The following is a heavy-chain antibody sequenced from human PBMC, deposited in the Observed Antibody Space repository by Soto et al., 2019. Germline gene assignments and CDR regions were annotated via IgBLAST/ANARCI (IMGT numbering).Heavy chain of an antibody. CDR2: ISWDGGST. CDR1: GFTFDDYT. D-gene: IGHD3-16*02. J-gene: IGHJ6*02. CDR3: AKTGGSLSYYYYGMDV. V-gene: IGHV3-43*01. Sequence: GGSLRLSCAASGFTFDDYTMHWVRQAPGKGLEWVSLISWDGGSTYYADSVKGRFTISRDNSKKSLYLQMNSLRTEDTALYYGAKTGGSLSYYYYGMDVWGQGTTVTVSS.